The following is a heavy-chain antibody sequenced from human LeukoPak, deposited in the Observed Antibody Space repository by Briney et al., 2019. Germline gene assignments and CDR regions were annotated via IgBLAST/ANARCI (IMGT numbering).Heavy chain of an antibody. V-gene: IGHV3-53*01. Sequence: GGSLRLSRAASGFTVSSNYMSGVRQAPGKGLEWVSVIYSGGSTYYTDSVKGRFNISRDNSKNTLYLQMNSLRAEDTAVYYCARDRDYSNFYDYWGQGTLVTVSS. CDR3: ARDRDYSNFYDY. D-gene: IGHD4-11*01. CDR2: IYSGGST. CDR1: GFTVSSNY. J-gene: IGHJ4*02.